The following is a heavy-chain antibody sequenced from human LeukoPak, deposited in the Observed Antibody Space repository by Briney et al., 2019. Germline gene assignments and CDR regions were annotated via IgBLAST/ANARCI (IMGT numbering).Heavy chain of an antibody. Sequence: KPSETLSLPCAVSGYSVSSAHYWGWIRQPPGEGLEWIGTIYPGGTTYYNPSLGSRITISIDASKNHFSLRLSSVTTADTAVYYCARRIASAMTGFDYWGQGALVAVSS. CDR3: ARRIASAMTGFDY. D-gene: IGHD6-13*01. CDR1: GYSVSSAHY. CDR2: IYPGGTT. V-gene: IGHV4-38-2*01. J-gene: IGHJ4*02.